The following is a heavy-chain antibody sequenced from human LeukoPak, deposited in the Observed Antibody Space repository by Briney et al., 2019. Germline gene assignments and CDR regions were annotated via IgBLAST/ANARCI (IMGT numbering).Heavy chain of an antibody. CDR2: ISSSSSYI. CDR1: GFTFSSYS. Sequence: GGSLRLSCAASGFTFSSYSMNWVRQAPGKGLEWVSSISSSSSYIYYADSVKGRFTISRDNAKNSLYLQMNSLRAEDTAVYYCARDEAYSGYERDFDYWGQGTLVTASS. D-gene: IGHD5-12*01. V-gene: IGHV3-21*01. CDR3: ARDEAYSGYERDFDY. J-gene: IGHJ4*02.